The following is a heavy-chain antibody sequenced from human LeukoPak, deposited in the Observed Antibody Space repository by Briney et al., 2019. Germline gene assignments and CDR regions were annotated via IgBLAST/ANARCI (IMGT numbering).Heavy chain of an antibody. CDR2: INPSGGDT. D-gene: IGHD1-14*01. CDR3: AREVMDNLRFAF. CDR1: GYTFTSYY. Sequence: VASVKVSCKASGYTFTSYYMHWVRQAPGQGLEWMGIINPSGGDTSYAQKFQGRLTMTRDTSTNTVYMELTSLRSEDTAVYYCAREVMDNLRFAFWGQGTLVIVSS. J-gene: IGHJ4*02. V-gene: IGHV1-46*01.